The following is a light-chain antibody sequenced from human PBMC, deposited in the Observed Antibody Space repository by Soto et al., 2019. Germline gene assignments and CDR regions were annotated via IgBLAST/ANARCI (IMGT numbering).Light chain of an antibody. V-gene: IGKV3-15*01. CDR2: GAS. CDR3: QQFNSWPRT. CDR1: QSVSGN. J-gene: IGKJ1*01. Sequence: IVMTQSPATVSASPGERVTLSCRASQSVSGNVAWYHQQPGQPPRLLVYGASTTATDIPARFFGSGSETDFTLTITRLQSEDFGTYYCQQFNSWPRTFGQGTKVEIK.